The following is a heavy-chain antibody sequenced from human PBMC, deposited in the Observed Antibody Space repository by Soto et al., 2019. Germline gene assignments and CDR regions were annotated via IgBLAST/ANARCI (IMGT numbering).Heavy chain of an antibody. V-gene: IGHV4-30-2*06. CDR1: GGTITSGRSS. D-gene: IGHD6-6*01. Sequence: SETLSLTCAVYGGTITSGRSSWNWIRQSPGKGLEWIAYIYHSGSTYYNPSLKSRVTISVDRSENQFSLKLTSVTAADTAVYYCVRESVASGPNYFDTWGPGTLVTVS. CDR3: VRESVASGPNYFDT. CDR2: IYHSGST. J-gene: IGHJ5*02.